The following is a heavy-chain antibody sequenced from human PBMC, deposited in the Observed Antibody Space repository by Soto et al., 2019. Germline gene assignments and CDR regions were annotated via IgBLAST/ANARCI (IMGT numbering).Heavy chain of an antibody. D-gene: IGHD6-6*01. J-gene: IGHJ4*02. CDR1: GFIFRNYA. V-gene: IGHV3-15*01. CDR2: TKSKTDGGTT. CDR3: TTGPQYSSSSGKMRY. Sequence: GGSLRLSCAASGFIFRNYAMNWVRQAPGKGLEWVGRTKSKTDGGTTDYAAPVKGRFTISRDDPKNTLYLQMSSLKTEDTAVYFCTTGPQYSSSSGKMRYWGQGTLVTVSS.